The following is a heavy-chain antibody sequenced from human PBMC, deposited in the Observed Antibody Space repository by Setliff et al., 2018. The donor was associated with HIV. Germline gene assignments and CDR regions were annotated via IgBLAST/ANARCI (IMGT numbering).Heavy chain of an antibody. D-gene: IGHD3-16*01. Sequence: SETLSLTCTVSGGSISSYYWSWIRLPAGKGLEWIGQIHTAGSTNYNPSLKSRVTISMDTSKNQFSLNLNSVTATDTAVYYCAKRTFGSGRLDPWGQGTLVTVSS. CDR2: IHTAGST. V-gene: IGHV4-4*07. CDR1: GGSISSYY. J-gene: IGHJ5*02. CDR3: AKRTFGSGRLDP.